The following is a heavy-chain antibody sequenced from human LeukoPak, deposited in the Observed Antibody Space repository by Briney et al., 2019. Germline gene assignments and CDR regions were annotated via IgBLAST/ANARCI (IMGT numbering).Heavy chain of an antibody. V-gene: IGHV3-23*01. J-gene: IGHJ4*02. CDR1: GFIFSSFE. Sequence: PGGSLRLSCAASGFIFSSFEMNWVRQAPGKGLEWLAVTSGDEDGTHYADSVRGHFVISTDKSKKTSFLHMNSLRAEDTAVYYCTIDLMTGFSSGWHFGYWGQGTLATVSS. CDR2: TSGDEDGT. D-gene: IGHD6-19*01. CDR3: TIDLMTGFSSGWHFGY.